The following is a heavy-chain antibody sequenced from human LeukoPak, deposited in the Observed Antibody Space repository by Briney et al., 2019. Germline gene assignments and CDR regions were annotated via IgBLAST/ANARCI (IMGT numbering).Heavy chain of an antibody. CDR1: GDSISSFTYN. CDR3: ARGSGPPGYMDV. J-gene: IGHJ6*03. CDR2: MSSIGSS. V-gene: IGHV4-39*07. Sequence: SETLTLTCTVSGDSISSFTYNWGWIRQPPGKGLEWIGNMSSIGSSLYHPSLKSRVTISVDTSKNQFSLKLSSVTATDTAVYYCARGSGPPGYMDVWGKGTTVTVSS. D-gene: IGHD3-10*01.